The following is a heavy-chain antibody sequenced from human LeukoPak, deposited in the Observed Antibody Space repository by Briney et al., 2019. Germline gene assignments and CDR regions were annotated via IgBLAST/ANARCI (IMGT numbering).Heavy chain of an antibody. J-gene: IGHJ3*02. CDR2: ISGSGGST. CDR3: AKDMSAIFGVNVAFDI. V-gene: IGHV3-23*01. Sequence: GGSLRLSCAASGFTFSSYATSWVRQAPGKGLEWVSAISGSGGSTYYADSVKGRFTISRDNSKNTLYLQMNSLRAEDTAVYYCAKDMSAIFGVNVAFDIWGQGXMVTXSS. D-gene: IGHD3-3*01. CDR1: GFTFSSYA.